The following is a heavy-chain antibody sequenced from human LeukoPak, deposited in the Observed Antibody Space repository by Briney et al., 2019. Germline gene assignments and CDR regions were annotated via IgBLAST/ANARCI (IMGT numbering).Heavy chain of an antibody. Sequence: PSETLSLTCAVYGGSFSGYYWNWIRQPPGKGLEWIGEIDHSGSTNYNPSLKSRVTLSVDTSKNRFSLKLTSVTAADTAVYYCARGGYSSSSRGHYYYYMGVWSKGTTVTVSS. CDR3: ARGGYSSSSRGHYYYYMGV. D-gene: IGHD6-6*01. V-gene: IGHV4-34*01. J-gene: IGHJ6*03. CDR2: IDHSGST. CDR1: GGSFSGYY.